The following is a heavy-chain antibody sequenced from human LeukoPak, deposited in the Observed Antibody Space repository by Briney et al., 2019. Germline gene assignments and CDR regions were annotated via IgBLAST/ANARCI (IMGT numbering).Heavy chain of an antibody. D-gene: IGHD2-15*01. Sequence: SETLSLTCTVSGGSISSSSYYWGWIRQPPGKGLEWIGSIYYSGSTYYNPSLKSRVTISVDTSKNQFSLKLSSVTAADTAVYYCARGYCSGGSCYPVWFRDYYCYYMDVWGKGTTVTVSS. CDR2: IYYSGST. J-gene: IGHJ6*03. CDR3: ARGYCSGGSCYPVWFRDYYCYYMDV. CDR1: GGSISSSSYY. V-gene: IGHV4-39*07.